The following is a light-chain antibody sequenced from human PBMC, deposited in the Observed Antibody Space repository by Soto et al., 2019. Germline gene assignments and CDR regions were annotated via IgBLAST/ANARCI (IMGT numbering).Light chain of an antibody. CDR1: QSIGSW. J-gene: IGKJ1*01. Sequence: DIQMTQSPSTLSASVGDRVTITCRASQSIGSWLAWYQQKPGKAPKLLIYKASSLESGVPSRFSGSGSGTEFTLTISSLQPDDFASYYCQQYVSGPPWTFGQGTKVEIK. CDR2: KAS. V-gene: IGKV1-5*03. CDR3: QQYVSGPPWT.